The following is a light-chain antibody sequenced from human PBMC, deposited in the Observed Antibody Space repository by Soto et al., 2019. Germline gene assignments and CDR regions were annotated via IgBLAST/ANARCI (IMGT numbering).Light chain of an antibody. CDR1: QSVSSSY. CDR3: QQYGRSIT. CDR2: GAS. V-gene: IGKV3-20*01. Sequence: VFTHSPCTLSLSPGERATLSCRASQSVSSSYLAWYQQKPGQAPRLLIYGASSRATGIPDRFSGSGSGTDFTLTISRLEPEDFAVYYCQQYGRSITFGQGTRLEIK. J-gene: IGKJ5*01.